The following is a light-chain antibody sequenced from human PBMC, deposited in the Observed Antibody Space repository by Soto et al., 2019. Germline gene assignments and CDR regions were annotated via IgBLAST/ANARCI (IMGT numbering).Light chain of an antibody. CDR1: QGISNY. V-gene: IGKV1-27*01. CDR2: AAS. J-gene: IGKJ4*01. CDR3: QNYNSAPFT. Sequence: DIQMTQSPSSLSAYVGDRVIITCRASQGISNYLAWYQQKPWKVPKLLIYAASTLQSGVPSRFSGSGSGTDFTLTISSLQPEDVASYYCQNYNSAPFTFGGGTNVEIK.